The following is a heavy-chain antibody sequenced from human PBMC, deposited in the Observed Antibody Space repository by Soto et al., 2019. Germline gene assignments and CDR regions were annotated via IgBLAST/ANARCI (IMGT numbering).Heavy chain of an antibody. D-gene: IGHD3-9*01. CDR1: GYTFTGYY. CDR3: ARGLRYFDWFDAFDI. J-gene: IGHJ3*02. CDR2: INPNSGGT. Sequence: QVQLVQSGAEVKKPGASVKVSCKASGYTFTGYYMHWVRQAPGQGLEWMGWINPNSGGTNYAQKFRGWVTMTRDTSISTAYMELSRLRSDDTAGYYCARGLRYFDWFDAFDIWGQGTMVTVSS. V-gene: IGHV1-2*04.